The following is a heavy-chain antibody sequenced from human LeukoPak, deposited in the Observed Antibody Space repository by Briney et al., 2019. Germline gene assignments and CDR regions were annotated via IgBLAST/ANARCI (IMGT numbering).Heavy chain of an antibody. V-gene: IGHV4-31*03. CDR1: GGSISSGGYY. J-gene: IGHJ6*03. CDR2: IYYSGST. D-gene: IGHD6-19*01. Sequence: KASQTLSLTCTVSGGSISSGGYYWSWIRQHPGKGLEWIGYIYYSGSTYYNPSLKSRVTISVDTSKNQFSLKLSSVTAADTAVYYCARSDGSYPSYALYYMDVWGKGTTVTVSS. CDR3: ARSDGSYPSYALYYMDV.